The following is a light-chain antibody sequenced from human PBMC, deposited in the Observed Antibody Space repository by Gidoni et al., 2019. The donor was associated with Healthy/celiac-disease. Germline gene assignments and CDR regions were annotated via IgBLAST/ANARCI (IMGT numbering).Light chain of an antibody. V-gene: IGKV2-28*01. Sequence: DIVMTQSPLSLPVTPGEPASISCRSSQSLLHSNGYNYLDWYLQKPGKSPPLLIYLGSNRASGVPDRFSGSGSGTDFTLKISRVEAEDVGVYYCMQALQTPPTFGQGTKLEIK. CDR3: MQALQTPPT. CDR1: QSLLHSNGYNY. CDR2: LGS. J-gene: IGKJ2*01.